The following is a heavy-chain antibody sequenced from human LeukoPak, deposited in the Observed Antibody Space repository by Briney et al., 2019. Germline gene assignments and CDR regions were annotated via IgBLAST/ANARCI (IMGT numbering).Heavy chain of an antibody. CDR3: AREYYYDSSGYYQHDAFDI. Sequence: ASVKVSCKASGYTFTGYYMHWMRQAPGQGLEWMGWINPNSGGTNYAQKFQGRVTMTRDTSISTAYMELSRLRSDDTAVYYCAREYYYDSSGYYQHDAFDIWGQGTMVTVSS. J-gene: IGHJ3*02. CDR1: GYTFTGYY. CDR2: INPNSGGT. V-gene: IGHV1-2*02. D-gene: IGHD3-22*01.